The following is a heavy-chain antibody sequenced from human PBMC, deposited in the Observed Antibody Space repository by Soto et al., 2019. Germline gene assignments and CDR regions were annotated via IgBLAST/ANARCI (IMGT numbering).Heavy chain of an antibody. Sequence: GGSLRLSCAASGFTFSSYSMNWVRQAPGKGLEWVSSISSSSSYIYYADSVKGRFTISRDNAKNSLYLQMNSLRAEDTAVYYCAREQLAPLDYYYYYMDVWGKGTTVTVSS. CDR1: GFTFSSYS. CDR2: ISSSSSYI. J-gene: IGHJ6*03. V-gene: IGHV3-21*01. D-gene: IGHD6-6*01. CDR3: AREQLAPLDYYYYYMDV.